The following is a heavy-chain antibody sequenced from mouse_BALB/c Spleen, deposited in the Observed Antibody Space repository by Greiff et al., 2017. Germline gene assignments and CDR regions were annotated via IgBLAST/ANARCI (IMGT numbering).Heavy chain of an antibody. D-gene: IGHD2-4*01. CDR1: GFTFSSFG. CDR2: ISSGSSTI. V-gene: IGHV5-17*02. Sequence: EVKLMESGGGLVQPGGSRKLSCAASGFTFSSFGMHWVRQAPEKGLEWVAYISSGSSTIYYADTVKGRFTISRDNPKNTLFLQMTSLRSEDTAMYYCARSDIYYDYDEGYYYAMDYWGQGTSVTVSS. J-gene: IGHJ4*01. CDR3: ARSDIYYDYDEGYYYAMDY.